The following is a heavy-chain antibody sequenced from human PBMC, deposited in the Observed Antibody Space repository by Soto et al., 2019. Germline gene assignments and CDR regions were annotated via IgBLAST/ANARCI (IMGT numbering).Heavy chain of an antibody. V-gene: IGHV3-53*04. CDR2: IYISGST. CDR3: VRGLWFGQLYADL. J-gene: IGHJ5*02. Sequence: EAQLVESGGGLVQPGGSLRLSCAASGFIVTSTYMSWVRQAPGKGLEWVSVIYISGSTRYADSLRGRFTTSRQNSENTLFLQLMSLRHEDTAVYYCVRGLWFGQLYADLWGQGTLVTVSS. CDR1: GFIVTSTY. D-gene: IGHD3-10*01.